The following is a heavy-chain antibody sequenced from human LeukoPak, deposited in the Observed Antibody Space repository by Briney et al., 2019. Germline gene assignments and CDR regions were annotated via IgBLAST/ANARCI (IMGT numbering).Heavy chain of an antibody. V-gene: IGHV3-9*03. CDR3: AKGLTYYDILTGFDY. CDR2: ISWNSGSI. J-gene: IGHJ4*02. D-gene: IGHD3-9*01. Sequence: GGSLRLSCAASGFTFDDYAMHWVRQAPGKGLEWVSGISWNSGSIGYADSVKGRFTISRDNAKNSLYLQMNSLRAEDMALYYCAKGLTYYDILTGFDYWGQGTLVTVSS. CDR1: GFTFDDYA.